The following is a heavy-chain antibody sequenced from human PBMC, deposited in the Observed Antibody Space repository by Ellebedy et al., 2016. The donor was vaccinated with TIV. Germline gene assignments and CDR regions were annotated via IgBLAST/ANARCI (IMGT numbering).Heavy chain of an antibody. D-gene: IGHD4-17*01. CDR2: IKQDGSEK. J-gene: IGHJ3*02. V-gene: IGHV3-7*01. CDR3: ATDGSYGDYLSPTHAFVI. Sequence: GGSLRLSCGASGFTFSSYWMSWVRQAPGKGLEWVANIKQDGSEKYYVDSVKGRFTISRDNAKNSLYLHLNRLRAEDKAMYYCATDGSYGDYLSPTHAFVIWGQGTMVTVSS. CDR1: GFTFSSYW.